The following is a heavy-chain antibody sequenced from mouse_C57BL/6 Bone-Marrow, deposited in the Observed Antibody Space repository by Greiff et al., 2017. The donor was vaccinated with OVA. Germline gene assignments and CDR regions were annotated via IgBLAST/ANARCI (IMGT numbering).Heavy chain of an antibody. J-gene: IGHJ2*01. V-gene: IGHV1-54*01. D-gene: IGHD2-4*01. Sequence: VQLQQSGAELVRPGTSVKVSCKASGYAFTNYLIEWVKQRPGQGLEWIGVINPGSGGTNYNEKFKGKATLTADKSSSTAYMQLSSLTFEDSAVYFCARDYDYHFDYWGQGTTLTVSS. CDR1: GYAFTNYL. CDR3: ARDYDYHFDY. CDR2: INPGSGGT.